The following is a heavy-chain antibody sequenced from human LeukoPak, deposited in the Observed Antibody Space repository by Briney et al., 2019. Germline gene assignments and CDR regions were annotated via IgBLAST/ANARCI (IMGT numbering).Heavy chain of an antibody. J-gene: IGHJ4*02. V-gene: IGHV3-23*01. Sequence: GGSLRLSCAASGFTFSSYAMSWVRQAPGEGLEWVSSISGNGGSTYYADSVKGRFTISRDNSKNTLYLQMNSLRAEDTAVYYCAKEGGAGNYYDSSSRFDYWGQGTLVTVSS. CDR2: ISGNGGST. CDR3: AKEGGAGNYYDSSSRFDY. CDR1: GFTFSSYA. D-gene: IGHD3-22*01.